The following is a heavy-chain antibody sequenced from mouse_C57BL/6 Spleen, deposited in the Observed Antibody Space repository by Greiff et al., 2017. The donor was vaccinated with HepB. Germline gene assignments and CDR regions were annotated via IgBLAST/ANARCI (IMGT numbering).Heavy chain of an antibody. V-gene: IGHV10-3*01. CDR1: GFTFNTYA. CDR2: IRSKSSNYAT. J-gene: IGHJ2*01. CDR3: VREGIYYYGSSWYYFDY. D-gene: IGHD1-1*01. Sequence: EVKVVESGGGLVQPKGSLKLSCAASGFTFNTYAMHWVRQAPGKGLEWVARIRSKSSNYATYYADSVKDSFTISRDDSQSMLYLQMNNLKTEDTAMYYCVREGIYYYGSSWYYFDYWGQGTTLTVSS.